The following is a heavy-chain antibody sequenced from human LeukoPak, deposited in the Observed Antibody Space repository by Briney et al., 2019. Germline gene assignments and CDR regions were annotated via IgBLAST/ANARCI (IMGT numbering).Heavy chain of an antibody. CDR2: IYYSGNT. CDR1: GGSISNYC. CDR3: ATEIWYSGFFDY. V-gene: IGHV4-59*01. J-gene: IGHJ4*02. Sequence: SETLSLTCTVAGGSISNYCWRSIRRPPGKGRGWIGYIYYSGNTDYNPSLESRATISVDTSKNQLSLKLSSVTAADTAVYYCATEIWYSGFFDYWGPGTLVTVSS. D-gene: IGHD1-26*01.